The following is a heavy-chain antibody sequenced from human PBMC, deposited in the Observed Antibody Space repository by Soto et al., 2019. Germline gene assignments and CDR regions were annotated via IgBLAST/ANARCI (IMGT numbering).Heavy chain of an antibody. V-gene: IGHV3-23*01. D-gene: IGHD1-1*01. CDR1: GFTFSSYA. CDR2: ISGSGGST. CDR3: AKVAWLERLQVDAFDF. J-gene: IGHJ3*01. Sequence: EVQLLESGGGLVQPGGSLRLSCAASGFTFSSYAMSWVRQAPGKGLEWVSAISGSGGSTYYADSVKGRFTISRDNSKNTLYLQMNSLRAEDTAVYYCAKVAWLERLQVDAFDFWGQGTMVTVSS.